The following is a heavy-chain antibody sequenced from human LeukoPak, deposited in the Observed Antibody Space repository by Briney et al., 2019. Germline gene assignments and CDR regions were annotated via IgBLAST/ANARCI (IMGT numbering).Heavy chain of an antibody. CDR1: GFSLSTSGVG. CDR2: IYWNDGK. J-gene: IGHJ4*02. V-gene: IGHV2-5*01. CDR3: ADTLVRITIFGVVIRNQYYFDY. Sequence: KESGPTLVKATQTLTLTCTFSGFSLSTSGVGVGWIRQPPGKALEWLAPIYWNDGKRDSPSLKSRLTITKDVSKNQVVLTMSNMDPVDTATYYCADTLVRITIFGVVIRNQYYFDYWGQGTLVADSS. D-gene: IGHD3-3*01.